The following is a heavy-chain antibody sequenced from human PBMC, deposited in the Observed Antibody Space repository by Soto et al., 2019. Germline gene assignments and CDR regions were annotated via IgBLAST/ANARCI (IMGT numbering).Heavy chain of an antibody. CDR3: VQGPYPTMANPLDH. CDR1: GFTFDDCA. J-gene: IGHJ5*02. CDR2: ISWDSATV. Sequence: GGSLRLSCSASGFTFDDCAMHWVRQAPGKGPEWVSGISWDSATVGYAESVKGRFTITRDDAKNSLYLQMDSLRREDTALYYCVQGPYPTMANPLDHWGQGTLVTVSS. D-gene: IGHD2-21*01. V-gene: IGHV3-9*01.